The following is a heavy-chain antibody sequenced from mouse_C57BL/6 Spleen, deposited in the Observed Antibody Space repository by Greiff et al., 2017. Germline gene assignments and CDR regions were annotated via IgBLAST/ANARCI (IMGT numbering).Heavy chain of an antibody. J-gene: IGHJ3*01. V-gene: IGHV1-15*01. Sequence: QVQLKESGAELVRPGASVTLSCKASGYTFTDYEMHWVKQTPVHGLEWIGAIDPETGGTAYNQKFKGKAILTADKSSSTAYMELRSLTSEDSAVYYCTRRGFYYSNYSNWGQGTLGTVSA. D-gene: IGHD2-5*01. CDR2: IDPETGGT. CDR1: GYTFTDYE. CDR3: TRRGFYYSNYSN.